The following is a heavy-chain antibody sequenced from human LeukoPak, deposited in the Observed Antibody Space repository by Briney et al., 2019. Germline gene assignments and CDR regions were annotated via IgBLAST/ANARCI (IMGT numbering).Heavy chain of an antibody. J-gene: IGHJ4*02. CDR3: AKDRSSSWYFLGYFDY. D-gene: IGHD6-13*01. Sequence: GGSLRLSCAASGFTFSSYGMHWVRQAPGKGLEGVASISYDGTNKYYADSVKGRFTISRDNSKNALYMQMNSLRGEGAAVYYCAKDRSSSWYFLGYFDYWGQGTLVSVSS. CDR2: ISYDGTNK. V-gene: IGHV3-30*18. CDR1: GFTFSSYG.